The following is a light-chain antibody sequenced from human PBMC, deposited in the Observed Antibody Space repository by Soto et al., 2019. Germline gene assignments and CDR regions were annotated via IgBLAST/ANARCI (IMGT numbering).Light chain of an antibody. CDR3: QEYHSPPFT. CDR2: AAS. J-gene: IGKJ3*01. Sequence: DIQMTQSPSSLSASVGDTVTITCRASQGISNSLAWYHQKPGKVPDLLIYAASTLQSGVPSRFSGSGSGTDFTLTISSLQPEDVATYYCQEYHSPPFTFGPGTKVDIK. V-gene: IGKV1-27*01. CDR1: QGISNS.